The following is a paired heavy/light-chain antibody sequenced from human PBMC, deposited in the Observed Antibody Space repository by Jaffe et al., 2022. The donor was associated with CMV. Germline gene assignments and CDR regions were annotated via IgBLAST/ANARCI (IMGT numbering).Heavy chain of an antibody. CDR1: GFTFSSYW. CDR3: ARVDVLRFLEWTTPIGMDV. Sequence: EVQLVESGGGLVQPGGSLRLSCAASGFTFSSYWMSWVRQAPGKGLEWVANIKQDGSEKYYVDSVKGRFTISRDNAKNSLYLQMNSLRAEDTAVYYCARVDVLRFLEWTTPIGMDVWGQGTTVTVSS. J-gene: IGHJ6*02. V-gene: IGHV3-7*01. CDR2: IKQDGSEK. D-gene: IGHD3-3*01.
Light chain of an antibody. Sequence: DIQMTQSPSTLSASVGDRVTITCRASQSISSWLAWYQQKPGKAPKLLIYKASSLESGVPSRFSGSGSGTEFTLTISSLQPDDFATYYCQQYNSYSLYTFGQGTKLEIK. CDR1: QSISSW. V-gene: IGKV1-5*03. CDR2: KAS. J-gene: IGKJ2*01. CDR3: QQYNSYSLYT.